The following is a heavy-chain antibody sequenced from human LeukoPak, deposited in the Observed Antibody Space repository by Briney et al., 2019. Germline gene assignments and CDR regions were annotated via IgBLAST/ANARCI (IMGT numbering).Heavy chain of an antibody. D-gene: IGHD5-18*01. V-gene: IGHV4-34*01. J-gene: IGHJ3*02. Sequence: KPSETLSLTCAVYGGSFSGYYWSWIRQPPGKGLEWIGEINHSGSTNYNPSLKSRVTISVDTSKNQFSLKLSSVTAADTAVYYCARDMGGYSYGPGDAFDIWGQGTMVTVSS. CDR3: ARDMGGYSYGPGDAFDI. CDR2: INHSGST. CDR1: GGSFSGYY.